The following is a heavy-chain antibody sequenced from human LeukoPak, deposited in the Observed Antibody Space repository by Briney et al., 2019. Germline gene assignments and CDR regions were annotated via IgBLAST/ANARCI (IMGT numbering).Heavy chain of an antibody. CDR3: ARGGFWSGYEYYYGMDV. CDR2: IIPIFGTA. V-gene: IGHV1-69*13. Sequence: SVTVSCKASGGTFSSYAISWVRQAPGQGLEWMGGIIPIFGTANYAQKFQGRVTITADESTSTAYMELSSLRSEDTAVYYCARGGFWSGYEYYYGMDVWGQGTTVTVSS. CDR1: GGTFSSYA. D-gene: IGHD3-3*01. J-gene: IGHJ6*02.